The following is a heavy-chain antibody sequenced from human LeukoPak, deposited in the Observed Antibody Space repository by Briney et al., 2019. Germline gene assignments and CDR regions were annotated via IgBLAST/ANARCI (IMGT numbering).Heavy chain of an antibody. CDR3: AKDRSWNNILTGYYIYDFDY. J-gene: IGHJ4*02. D-gene: IGHD3-9*01. CDR2: MSGSGARI. V-gene: IGHV3-23*01. CDR1: GFTFSSYN. Sequence: GGSLRLSCIVSGFTFSSYNMNWVRQAPGKGLEWVSAMSGSGARIYYADSVKGRFTISRDNSKNTLSLQMNSLRAEDTAVYYCAKDRSWNNILTGYYIYDFDYWGQGTLVTVSS.